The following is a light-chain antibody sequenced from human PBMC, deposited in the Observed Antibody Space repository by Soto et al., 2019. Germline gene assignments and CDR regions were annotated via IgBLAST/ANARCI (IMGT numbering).Light chain of an antibody. CDR2: GAS. CDR3: QQYNNWPPIT. Sequence: EIVLTQSPPTLSLSPGERATLSCRASQSVSSYLAWYQQKPGQAPRLLIYGASSRATGIPDRFSGSGSGTDFTLTISRLEPEDFAVYYCQQYNNWPPITFGQGTRLEIK. J-gene: IGKJ5*01. CDR1: QSVSSY. V-gene: IGKV3-11*01.